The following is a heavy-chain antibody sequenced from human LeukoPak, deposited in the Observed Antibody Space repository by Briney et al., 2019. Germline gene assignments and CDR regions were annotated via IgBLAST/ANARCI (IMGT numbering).Heavy chain of an antibody. CDR1: GGSISSSAYY. D-gene: IGHD3-22*01. CDR3: ARDIRQWLLLDY. J-gene: IGHJ4*02. Sequence: PSETLSLTCTVSGGSISSSAYYWGWIRQPPGKGLEWIGSIYYSGSTYYNPSLKSRVTISVDTSKNQFSLKLSSVTAADTAVYYCARDIRQWLLLDYWGQGTLVTVSS. V-gene: IGHV4-39*07. CDR2: IYYSGST.